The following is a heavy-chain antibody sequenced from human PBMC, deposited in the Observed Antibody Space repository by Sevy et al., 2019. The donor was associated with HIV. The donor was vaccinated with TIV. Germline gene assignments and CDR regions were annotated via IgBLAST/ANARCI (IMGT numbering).Heavy chain of an antibody. CDR3: AKSEGGAMGLLEC. J-gene: IGHJ4*02. V-gene: IGHV3-23*01. CDR2: ISGSGSGSST. CDR1: GFTSTTCA. Sequence: GGSLRLSCAASGFTSTTCAMNWVRQAPGKGLEWVSGISGSGSGSSTYYADSVKGRFTISRDNSKNTLYLQMNSLRAEDTAVYYCAKSEGGAMGLLECWGQGTLVTVSS. D-gene: IGHD5-18*01.